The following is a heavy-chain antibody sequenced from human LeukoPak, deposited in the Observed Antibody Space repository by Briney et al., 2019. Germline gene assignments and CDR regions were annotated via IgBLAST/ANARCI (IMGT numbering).Heavy chain of an antibody. V-gene: IGHV4-39*01. CDR2: IYYSGST. CDR3: ARYMGSYYNEGFDY. CDR1: GGSISSSSYY. J-gene: IGHJ4*02. Sequence: SETLSLTCTVSGGSISSSSYYWGWIRQPPGKGLEWIGSIYYSGSTYYNPSLKSRVTISVDTSKNQFSLKLSSVTAADTAVYYCARYMGSYYNEGFDYWGQGTLVTVSS. D-gene: IGHD3-10*01.